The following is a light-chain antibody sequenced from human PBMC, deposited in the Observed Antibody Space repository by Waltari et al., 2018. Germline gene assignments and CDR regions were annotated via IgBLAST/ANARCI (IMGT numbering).Light chain of an antibody. CDR3: QTGGHGTWV. CDR1: SRHSSNV. J-gene: IGLJ3*02. V-gene: IGLV4-69*02. Sequence: QLALTQSPSASASLGASVKLTCPLNSRHSSNVVACLQQQPEKGPRYLMKVNSDGSHSKGDDIPDRFSGSGSGAERYLTISSLQSEDEADYYCQTGGHGTWVFGGGTKLTVL. CDR2: VNSDGSH.